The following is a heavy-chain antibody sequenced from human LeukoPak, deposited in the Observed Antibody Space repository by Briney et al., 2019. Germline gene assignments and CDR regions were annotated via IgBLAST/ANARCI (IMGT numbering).Heavy chain of an antibody. CDR2: MYPVDTDN. D-gene: IGHD2-15*01. V-gene: IGHV5-51*01. CDR3: ASLVGDCSGGSCYSSAWFDP. CDR1: GYIFTSYW. J-gene: IGHJ5*02. Sequence: ESLNISWKGSGYIFTSYWIGWVLEMPAKSLGSGGIMYPVDTDNRYSPSFQGQVTISADKSISTAYLQWSSLKASDTAMYYCASLVGDCSGGSCYSSAWFDPWGQGTLVTVSS.